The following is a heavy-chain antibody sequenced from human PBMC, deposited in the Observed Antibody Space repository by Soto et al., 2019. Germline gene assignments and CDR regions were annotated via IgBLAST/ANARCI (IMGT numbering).Heavy chain of an antibody. V-gene: IGHV3-9*01. J-gene: IGHJ3*02. D-gene: IGHD3-10*01. CDR1: GFTFDDYA. CDR3: AKTMVRVEVLRATFDI. Sequence: GGSLRLSCAASGFTFDDYAMHWVRQAPGKGLEWVSGISWNSGSIGYADSVKGRFTISRDNAKNSLYLQMNSLRAEDTALYYCAKTMVRVEVLRATFDIWGQGTMVTVSS. CDR2: ISWNSGSI.